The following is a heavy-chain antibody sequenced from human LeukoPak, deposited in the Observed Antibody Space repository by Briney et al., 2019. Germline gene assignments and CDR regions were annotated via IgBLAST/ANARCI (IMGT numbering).Heavy chain of an antibody. J-gene: IGHJ4*02. CDR3: IKGGGSGWPFDY. Sequence: TGGSLRLSCAASGFTFSSHWMTWVRQAPGKGLEWVANINPDGSEENYVDSAKGRFTISRDNAKSSLYLQMNSLRPEDTAVYYCIKGGGSGWPFDYWGQGTLVTVSS. CDR1: GFTFSSHW. V-gene: IGHV3-7*03. D-gene: IGHD6-19*01. CDR2: INPDGSEE.